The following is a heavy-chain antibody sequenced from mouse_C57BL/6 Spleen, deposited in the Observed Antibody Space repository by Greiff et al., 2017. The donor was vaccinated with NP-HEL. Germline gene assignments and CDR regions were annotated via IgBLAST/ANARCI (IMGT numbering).Heavy chain of an antibody. CDR1: GYAFSSSW. D-gene: IGHD2-5*01. V-gene: IGHV1-82*01. Sequence: QVQLQQSGPELVKPGASVKISCKASGYAFSSSWMNWVKQRPGKGLEWIGRIYPGDGDTKYNGKFKGKATLTADKSSSTAYMQLSSLTSEDSAVYFCARSAYYSKGTWFAYWGQGTLVTVSA. J-gene: IGHJ3*01. CDR3: ARSAYYSKGTWFAY. CDR2: IYPGDGDT.